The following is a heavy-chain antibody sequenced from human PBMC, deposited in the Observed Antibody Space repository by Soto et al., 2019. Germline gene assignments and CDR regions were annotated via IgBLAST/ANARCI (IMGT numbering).Heavy chain of an antibody. CDR3: AGRTGYPFDY. D-gene: IGHD3-9*01. V-gene: IGHV3-23*01. CDR2: VGGNGLDT. Sequence: EVQLLESGGGLVQPGGSLRLSCAASGFIFSNYAMNWVRQAPGKGLEWVSAVGGNGLDTYYADSVKGRFTISRDNSKNTLYLQMNILSAEDTAVYYCAGRTGYPFDYWGQGTLVTVSS. J-gene: IGHJ4*02. CDR1: GFIFSNYA.